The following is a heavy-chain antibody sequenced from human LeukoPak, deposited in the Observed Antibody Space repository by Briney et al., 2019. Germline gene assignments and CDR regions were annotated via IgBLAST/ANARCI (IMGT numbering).Heavy chain of an antibody. CDR1: GFTFSSYG. Sequence: PGRSLRLSCAASGFTFSSYGMHWVRQAPGKGLEWVAVISYDGSNKYYADSVKGRFTISRDNSKNTLYLQMNSLRAEDTAVYYCARESIPDYDILTGHSIGGYFDYWGQGTLVTVSS. D-gene: IGHD3-9*01. J-gene: IGHJ4*02. CDR2: ISYDGSNK. CDR3: ARESIPDYDILTGHSIGGYFDY. V-gene: IGHV3-30*03.